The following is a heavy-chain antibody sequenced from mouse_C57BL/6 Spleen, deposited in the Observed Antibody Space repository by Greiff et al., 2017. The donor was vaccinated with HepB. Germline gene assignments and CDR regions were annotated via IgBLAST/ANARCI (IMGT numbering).Heavy chain of an antibody. CDR2: ISDGGSYT. V-gene: IGHV5-4*01. D-gene: IGHD2-4*01. J-gene: IGHJ2*01. Sequence: VQLKQSGGGLVKPGGSLKLSCAASGFTFSSYAMSWVRQTPEKRLEWVATISDGGSYTYYPDNVKGRFTISRDNAKNNLYLQMSHLKSEDTAMYYCARALYDYDAGVYYFDYWGQGTTLTVSS. CDR3: ARALYDYDAGVYYFDY. CDR1: GFTFSSYA.